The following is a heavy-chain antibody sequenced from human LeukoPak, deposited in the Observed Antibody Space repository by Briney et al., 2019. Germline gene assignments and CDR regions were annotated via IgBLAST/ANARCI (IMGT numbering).Heavy chain of an antibody. D-gene: IGHD3-22*01. CDR2: ISSSGNTI. Sequence: LSLTCAVSGASISGSGYYWGWIRQAPGKGLEWVSYISSSGNTIYYADSVKGRFTISRDNAKNSLYVQMNSLRAEDTAVYYCARVPNYYDSSGYYQGVDAFDIWGQGTMVTVSS. CDR3: ARVPNYYDSSGYYQGVDAFDI. J-gene: IGHJ3*02. CDR1: GASISGSGYY. V-gene: IGHV3-11*01.